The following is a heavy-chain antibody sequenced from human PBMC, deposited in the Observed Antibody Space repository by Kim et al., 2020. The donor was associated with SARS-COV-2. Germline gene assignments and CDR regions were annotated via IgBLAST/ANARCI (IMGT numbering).Heavy chain of an antibody. CDR1: GGSISSGGYY. D-gene: IGHD4-17*01. CDR2: IYYSGST. CDR3: ARRTTVTTYYYYYYGMDV. V-gene: IGHV4-31*03. J-gene: IGHJ6*02. Sequence: SETLSLTCTVSGGSISSGGYYWSWIRQHPGKGLEWIGYIYYSGSTYYNPSLKSRVTISVDTSKNQFSLKLSSVTAADTAVYYCARRTTVTTYYYYYYGMDVWGQGTTVTVSS.